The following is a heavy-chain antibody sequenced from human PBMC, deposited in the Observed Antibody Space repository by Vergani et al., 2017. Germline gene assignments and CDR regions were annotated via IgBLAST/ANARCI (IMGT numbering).Heavy chain of an antibody. D-gene: IGHD3-10*01. V-gene: IGHV4-34*01. CDR2: INHSGST. CDR1: GGSFSGYY. CDR3: ARGSSPTMVRGGLGNYFDY. Sequence: QVQLQQWGAGLLKPSETLSLTCAVYGGSFSGYYWSWIRQPPGKGLEWIGEINHSGSTNYNPSLKSRVTISVDTSKNQFSLKLSSVTAADTAVYYCARGSSPTMVRGGLGNYFDYWGQGTLVTVSS. J-gene: IGHJ4*02.